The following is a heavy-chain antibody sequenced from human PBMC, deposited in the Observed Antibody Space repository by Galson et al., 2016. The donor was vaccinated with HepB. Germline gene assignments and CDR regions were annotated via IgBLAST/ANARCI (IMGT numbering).Heavy chain of an antibody. D-gene: IGHD6-19*01. J-gene: IGHJ5*02. Sequence: ETLSLTCTISGDSMRSYYWSWIRQPPGRGLEWIGYIHYYGGTRYNPSLKGRITISKGTSNNQFSLKVASVTAADTAVYYCARVIGVAVTGAGYWFDPWGQGTLVTVSS. CDR2: IHYYGGT. CDR3: ARVIGVAVTGAGYWFDP. V-gene: IGHV4-59*01. CDR1: GDSMRSYY.